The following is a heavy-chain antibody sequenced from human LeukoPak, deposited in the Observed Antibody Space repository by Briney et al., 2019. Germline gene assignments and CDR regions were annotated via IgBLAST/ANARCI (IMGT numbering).Heavy chain of an antibody. Sequence: GGSLRHSCAASGFTFSSYSMNWVRQAPGKGLEWVSSFSSSSRYIYYADSVKGRFTISRDNAKNSLYLQMNSLRAEDTAVYYCAREVDTAMVTFDYWGQGTLVTVSS. J-gene: IGHJ4*02. CDR3: AREVDTAMVTFDY. CDR1: GFTFSSYS. D-gene: IGHD5-18*01. CDR2: FSSSSRYI. V-gene: IGHV3-21*01.